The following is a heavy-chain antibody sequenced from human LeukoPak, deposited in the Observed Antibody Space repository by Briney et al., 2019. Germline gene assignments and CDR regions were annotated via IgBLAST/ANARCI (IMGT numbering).Heavy chain of an antibody. Sequence: GRSLRLSCAASGFTFSSYAMHWVRQAPGKGLEWVAVISYDGSNKYYADSVKGRFTISRDNSKNTLYLQMNSLRAEDTAVYYCEWSGYSSSSLYYFDYWGQGTLVTVSS. V-gene: IGHV3-30-3*01. D-gene: IGHD6-13*01. CDR2: ISYDGSNK. J-gene: IGHJ4*02. CDR1: GFTFSSYA. CDR3: EWSGYSSSSLYYFDY.